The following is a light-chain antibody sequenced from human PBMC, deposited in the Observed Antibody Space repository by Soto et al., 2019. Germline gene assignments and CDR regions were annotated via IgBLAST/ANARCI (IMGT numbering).Light chain of an antibody. Sequence: IQMTQSPSTLSGSVGDRFTITCRASQTISSWLSWYQQKPGKAPKLLIYKASTLKSGVPSRFSGSGSGTEFTLTISSPQPDDFATYYCQHYNSYSEAFGQGTKVDI. CDR3: QHYNSYSEA. V-gene: IGKV1-5*03. CDR2: KAS. J-gene: IGKJ1*01. CDR1: QTISSW.